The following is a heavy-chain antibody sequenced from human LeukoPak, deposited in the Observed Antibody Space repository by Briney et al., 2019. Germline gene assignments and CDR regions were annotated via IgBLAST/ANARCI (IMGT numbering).Heavy chain of an antibody. CDR2: ISGGGGGTT. CDR1: GFTFSSYA. J-gene: IGHJ5*02. Sequence: GGSLRLSCVVSGFTFSSYAMSWVRQAPGKGLGWVAPISGGGGGTTYYADAVKGQFTISRDNSKHALHLQMNRLRAEATAVYYCARVAYSYDSGSPTRTPPDAWGQGTLVTVSS. D-gene: IGHD3-10*01. V-gene: IGHV3-23*01. CDR3: ARVAYSYDSGSPTRTPPDA.